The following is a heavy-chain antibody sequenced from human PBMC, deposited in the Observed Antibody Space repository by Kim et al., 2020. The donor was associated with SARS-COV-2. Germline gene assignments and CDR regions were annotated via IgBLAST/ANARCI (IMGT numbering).Heavy chain of an antibody. CDR1: GYTFTSYG. CDR2: ISAYNGNT. J-gene: IGHJ6*02. V-gene: IGHV1-18*04. CDR3: ARERWDSSGWYVSYYYYGMDV. D-gene: IGHD6-19*01. Sequence: ASVKVSCKASGYTFTSYGISWVRQAPGQGLEWMGWISAYNGNTNYAQKLQGRVTMTTDTSTSTAYMELRSLRSDDTAVYYCARERWDSSGWYVSYYYYGMDVWGQGTTVTVSS.